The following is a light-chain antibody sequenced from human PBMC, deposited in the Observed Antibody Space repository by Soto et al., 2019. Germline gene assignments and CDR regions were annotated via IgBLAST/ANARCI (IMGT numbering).Light chain of an antibody. CDR2: AAS. CDR1: QGIRSW. V-gene: IGKV1-12*01. J-gene: IGKJ3*01. CDR3: QQDLRHPLT. Sequence: DIQMTQSPSSGSASVGHIFTITGRASQGIRSWLDWYQKKPGKAPTLLIYAASTLQSGVPSRISGSGYGTDLTITISSMQTEDFETYYCQQDLRHPLTFGPGTQVDI.